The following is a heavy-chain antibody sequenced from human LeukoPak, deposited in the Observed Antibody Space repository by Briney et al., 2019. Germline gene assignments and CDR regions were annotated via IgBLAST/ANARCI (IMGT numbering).Heavy chain of an antibody. D-gene: IGHD3-10*01. CDR1: GYTFTTYD. J-gene: IGHJ4*02. V-gene: IGHV1-18*01. CDR3: ARDPRRFGELLYDY. Sequence: AAVKVSCKASGYTFTTYDISWVRQAPGQGLEWMGWISAYNGNTNYAQKLQGRVTMTTDTSTSTAYMELRSLRSDDTAVYYCARDPRRFGELLYDYWGQGTLVTVSS. CDR2: ISAYNGNT.